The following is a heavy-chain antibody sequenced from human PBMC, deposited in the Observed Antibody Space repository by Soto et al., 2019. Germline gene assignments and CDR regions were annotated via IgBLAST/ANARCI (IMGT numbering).Heavy chain of an antibody. CDR1: GGSISGYY. CDR2: IYYGGNA. J-gene: IGHJ3*02. Sequence: QVQLQESGPGLVKPSATLSLTCTVSGGSISGYYWSWIRQPPGKGLEWIGYIYYGGNANYSPSLMSRLTISVDTSKNQFSLRLSSVTAADTAVYYCARDGTSVTTGEAFDIWGQGTMVTVSS. V-gene: IGHV4-59*01. CDR3: ARDGTSVTTGEAFDI. D-gene: IGHD4-17*01.